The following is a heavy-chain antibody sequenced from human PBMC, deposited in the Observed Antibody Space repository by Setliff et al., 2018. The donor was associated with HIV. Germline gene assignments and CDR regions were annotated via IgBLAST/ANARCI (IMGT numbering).Heavy chain of an antibody. CDR2: IYYSGST. CDR3: ARLGAAAAGNRCFDL. J-gene: IGHJ2*01. D-gene: IGHD6-13*01. Sequence: PSETLSLTCTVSGGSIGSTNYYWAWIRQPPGKGLEWIGSIYYSGSTYYNPSLKSRLTISVDTPKNQFSLKLSSVTATDTAVYYCARLGAAAAGNRCFDLWGRGTLVTVSS. V-gene: IGHV4-39*01. CDR1: GGSIGSTNYY.